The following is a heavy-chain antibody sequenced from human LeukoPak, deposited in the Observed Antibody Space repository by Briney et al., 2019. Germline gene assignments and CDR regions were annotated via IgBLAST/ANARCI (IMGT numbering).Heavy chain of an antibody. V-gene: IGHV3-23*01. J-gene: IGHJ6*03. D-gene: IGHD2-8*01. Sequence: GGSLRLSCAASGFTFSSYAMSWVRQAPGKGLEWVSAISGSGGSTYYADSVKGRFTISRDNSKNTLYLQMNSLRAEDTAVYYCARVPSAGVYYYYMDVWGKGTTVTVSS. CDR3: ARVPSAGVYYYYMDV. CDR1: GFTFSSYA. CDR2: ISGSGGST.